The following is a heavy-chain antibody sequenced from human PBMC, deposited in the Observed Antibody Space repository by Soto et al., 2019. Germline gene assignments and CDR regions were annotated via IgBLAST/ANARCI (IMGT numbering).Heavy chain of an antibody. D-gene: IGHD3-22*01. Sequence: QVQLVESGGGVVQPGRSLRLTCAAYGFTFSDSGMHWVRQAPGKGLEWVALVSNDGNRKYYADSVKGRFIISRDNSENTLYLQMNSLRAEDTAVYYCARWVGGSMYDNSGKYDSWGQGTLVTVSS. J-gene: IGHJ5*01. CDR1: GFTFSDSG. CDR2: VSNDGNRK. V-gene: IGHV3-30*03. CDR3: ARWVGGSMYDNSGKYDS.